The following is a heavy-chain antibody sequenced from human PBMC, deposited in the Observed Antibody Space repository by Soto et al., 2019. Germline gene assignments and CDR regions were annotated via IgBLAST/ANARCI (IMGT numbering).Heavy chain of an antibody. V-gene: IGHV3-21*01. J-gene: IGHJ6*03. D-gene: IGHD3-9*01. Sequence: GGSLRLSCAASGFTFSSYSMNWVRQAPGKGLEWVSSISSSSSYIYYADSVKGRFTIPRDNAKNSLYLQMNSLRAEDTAVYYCARVPRFDWLSLYYYYYMDVWGKGTTVTVSS. CDR1: GFTFSSYS. CDR3: ARVPRFDWLSLYYYYYMDV. CDR2: ISSSSSYI.